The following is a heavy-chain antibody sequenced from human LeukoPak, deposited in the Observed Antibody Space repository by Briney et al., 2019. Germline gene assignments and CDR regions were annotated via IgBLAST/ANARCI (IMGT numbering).Heavy chain of an antibody. D-gene: IGHD2-15*01. CDR2: INHSGST. Sequence: SETLSLTCAVYGGSFSGYYWSWIRQPPGKGREWIGEINHSGSTKYNPSLNSRVTISVDTSKNQFSLKLSSVTAADTAVYYCARGLGVVVAATNNWFDPWGQGTLVTVSS. CDR3: ARGLGVVVAATNNWFDP. J-gene: IGHJ5*02. CDR1: GGSFSGYY. V-gene: IGHV4-34*01.